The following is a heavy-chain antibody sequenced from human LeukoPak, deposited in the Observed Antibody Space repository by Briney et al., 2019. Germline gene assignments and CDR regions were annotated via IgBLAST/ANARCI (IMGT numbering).Heavy chain of an antibody. D-gene: IGHD4-17*01. CDR3: ARRGGDYVRNAFDI. CDR1: GGTFSSYA. V-gene: IGHV1-69*13. Sequence: GASVKVSCKASGGTFSSYAISWVRQAPGQGLEWMGGIIPIFGTANYAQKFQGRVTITADESTSTAYMELSSLRSEDTAVYYCARRGGDYVRNAFDIWGQGTMVTVSS. CDR2: IIPIFGTA. J-gene: IGHJ3*02.